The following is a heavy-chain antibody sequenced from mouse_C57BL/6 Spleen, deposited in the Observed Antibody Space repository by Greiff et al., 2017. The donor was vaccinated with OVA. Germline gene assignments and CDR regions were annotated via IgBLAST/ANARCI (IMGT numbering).Heavy chain of an antibody. CDR2: IDPETGGT. CDR3: TRRTYYYFDY. V-gene: IGHV1-15*01. Sequence: VQRVESGAELVRPGASVTLSCKASGYTFTDYEMHWVKQTPVHGLEWIGAIDPETGGTAYNQKFKGKAILTADKSSSTAYMELRSLTSEDSAVYYCTRRTYYYFDYWGQGTTLTVSS. D-gene: IGHD1-1*01. CDR1: GYTFTDYE. J-gene: IGHJ2*01.